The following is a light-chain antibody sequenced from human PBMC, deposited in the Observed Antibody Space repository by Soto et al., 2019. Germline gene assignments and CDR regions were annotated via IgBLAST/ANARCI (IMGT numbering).Light chain of an antibody. Sequence: QSALTQPASVSGSPGQSITISCAGTSSDVGSYNLVSWYQQHPGQAPKLMIYEGTKRPSGVSNRFSGSKSGNTASLTISGLQAEDEAEYFCFSFTTTSTHVFGTGTKVTVL. J-gene: IGLJ1*01. CDR3: FSFTTTSTHV. CDR2: EGT. CDR1: SSDVGSYNL. V-gene: IGLV2-14*02.